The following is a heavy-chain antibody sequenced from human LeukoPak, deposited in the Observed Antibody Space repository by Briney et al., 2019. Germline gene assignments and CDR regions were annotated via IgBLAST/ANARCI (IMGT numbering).Heavy chain of an antibody. CDR3: ARSYGSWYGMDV. J-gene: IGHJ6*02. CDR2: IYYSGST. D-gene: IGHD6-13*01. CDR1: GGSISSYY. Sequence: SETLSLTCTVSGGSISSYYWSWIRQPPGKGLEWIGYIYYSGSTNYSPSLKSRVTISVDTSKNHFSLKLSSVTAADTAVYYCARSYGSWYGMDVWGQGTTVTVSS. V-gene: IGHV4-59*01.